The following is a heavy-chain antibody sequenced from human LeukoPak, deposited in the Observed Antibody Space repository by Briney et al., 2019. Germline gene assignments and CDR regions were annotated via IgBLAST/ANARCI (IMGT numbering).Heavy chain of an antibody. CDR1: GGSISSHY. J-gene: IGHJ3*02. Sequence: PSETLSLTCTVSGGSISSHYWSWIRQPPGKGLEWIGYIYYSGSTNYNPSLKGRVTISVDTSKNQFSLKLSSVTAADTAVYYCARGSSGDDAFDTWGQGTMVTVYS. CDR3: ARGSSGDDAFDT. D-gene: IGHD2-15*01. CDR2: IYYSGST. V-gene: IGHV4-59*11.